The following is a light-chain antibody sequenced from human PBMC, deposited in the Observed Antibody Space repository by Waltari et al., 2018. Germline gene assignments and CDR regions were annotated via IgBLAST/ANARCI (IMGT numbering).Light chain of an antibody. J-gene: IGLJ2*01. CDR3: SSYTTSRTWV. CDR1: SSYVGAYKY. Sequence: QSALPQPASVSGSPGQSITISCLGSSSYVGAYKYVSWFQQHPGKAPNLIIYDASTRPSGTSDRFSGSKSGNTASLTISGLQAEDEADYYCSSYTTSRTWVFGGGTKLTVL. V-gene: IGLV2-14*03. CDR2: DAS.